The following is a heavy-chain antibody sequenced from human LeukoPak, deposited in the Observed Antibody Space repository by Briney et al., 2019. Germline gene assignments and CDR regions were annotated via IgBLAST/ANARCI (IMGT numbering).Heavy chain of an antibody. D-gene: IGHD2-2*01. V-gene: IGHV3-48*01. CDR1: GFTFSSYS. J-gene: IGHJ4*02. CDR3: ARVVVPAAMPY. Sequence: PGGSLRLPCAASGFTFSSYSMNWVRQAPGKGLEWVSYISSSSSTIYYADSVKGRFTISRDNAKNSLYLQMNSLRAEDTAVYYCARVVVPAAMPYWGQGTLVTVSS. CDR2: ISSSSSTI.